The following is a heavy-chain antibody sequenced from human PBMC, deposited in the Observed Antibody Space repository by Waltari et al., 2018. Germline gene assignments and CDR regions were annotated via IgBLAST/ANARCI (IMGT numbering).Heavy chain of an antibody. CDR1: GFTFSSYG. CDR3: AKLAWLRNDAFDI. CDR2: IWYDGSNK. D-gene: IGHD5-12*01. J-gene: IGHJ3*02. Sequence: QVQLVESGGGVVQPGRSLRLSCAASGFTFSSYGMHWVRQAPGKGLEWVAVIWYDGSNKYYADSVKGRFTISRDNSKNTLYLQMNSLRAEDTAVYYCAKLAWLRNDAFDIWGQGTMVTVSS. V-gene: IGHV3-33*06.